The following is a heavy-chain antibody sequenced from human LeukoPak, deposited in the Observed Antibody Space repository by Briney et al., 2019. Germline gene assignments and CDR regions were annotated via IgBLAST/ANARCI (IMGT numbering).Heavy chain of an antibody. CDR2: IYSGGST. Sequence: GGSLRLSCAASGFTFSSYAMSWVRQAPGKGLEWVSVIYSGGSTYYADSVKGRFTISRDNSKNTLYLQMNSLRAEDTAVYYCARAVDTAMVHDYWGQGTLVTVSS. CDR1: GFTFSSYA. D-gene: IGHD5-18*01. J-gene: IGHJ4*02. CDR3: ARAVDTAMVHDY. V-gene: IGHV3-66*01.